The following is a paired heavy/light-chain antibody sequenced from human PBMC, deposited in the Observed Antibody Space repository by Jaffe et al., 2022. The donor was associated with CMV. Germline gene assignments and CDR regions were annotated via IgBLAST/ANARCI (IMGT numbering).Heavy chain of an antibody. J-gene: IGHJ4*02. CDR1: GYIFSNYG. D-gene: IGHD4-17*01. V-gene: IGHV1-18*01. CDR3: ATTLLPTVVTPSNN. CDR2: ISVFNGFT. Sequence: QVQLVQSGGEVKKPGASVKVSCKTSGYIFSNYGINWVRQAPGQGLEWVGWISVFNGFTNYAQKFQGRVTMTTDTSTTTAYMELRSLRSDDTAVYYCATTLLPTVVTPSNNWGQGTLVTVSS.
Light chain of an antibody. J-gene: IGKJ4*01. V-gene: IGKV1-39*01. CDR2: TTS. CDR3: QQTYTTPT. CDR1: QTISKY. Sequence: DIQMTQSPPSLSASVGDRVTITCRASQTISKYASWYQQKPGKAPKLLIYTTSTLQSGVPSRFSGSGSGTDFTLTISSLQPEDFATYYCQQTYTTPTFGGGTRLEIK.